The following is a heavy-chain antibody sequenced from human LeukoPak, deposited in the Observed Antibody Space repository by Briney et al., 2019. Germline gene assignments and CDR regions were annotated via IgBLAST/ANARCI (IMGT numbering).Heavy chain of an antibody. V-gene: IGHV3-74*01. CDR2: INSDGSST. CDR1: GFTFTGHS. J-gene: IGHJ3*02. Sequence: GGSLRLSCVASGFTFTGHSMHWVRQAPGKGLVWVSRINSDGSSTSYADSVKGRFTISRDNAKNTLYLQMNSLRAEDTAVYYCARDYGDAFDIWGQGTMVTVSS. CDR3: ARDYGDAFDI. D-gene: IGHD4-17*01.